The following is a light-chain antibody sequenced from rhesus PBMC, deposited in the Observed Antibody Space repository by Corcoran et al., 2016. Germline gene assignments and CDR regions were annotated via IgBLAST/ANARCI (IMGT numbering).Light chain of an antibody. CDR3: LQHNTYPWT. CDR2: DAS. CDR1: QRISSY. V-gene: IGKV1-28*03. Sequence: DIQMTQSPSSLSVSVGDTVSITCRASQRISSYLSWFQQKPGKAPNLLIYDASTLESGVPSRFSGSGSGTDFTLTISSLQPEDFATYYCLQHNTYPWTFGQGTKVEIK. J-gene: IGKJ1*01.